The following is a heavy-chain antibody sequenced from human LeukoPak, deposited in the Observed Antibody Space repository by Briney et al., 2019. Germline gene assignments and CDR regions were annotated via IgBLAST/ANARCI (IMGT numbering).Heavy chain of an antibody. CDR2: IYYSGST. J-gene: IGHJ4*02. D-gene: IGHD4-17*01. Sequence: SETLSLTCTVPGGSISSYYWSWIRQPPGKGLEWIGYIYYSGSTNYDPSLKSRVTISVDTSKNQFSLKLSSVTAADTAVYYCASQIYCDYVWFDYWGQGTLVSVSS. V-gene: IGHV4-59*01. CDR3: ASQIYCDYVWFDY. CDR1: GGSISSYY.